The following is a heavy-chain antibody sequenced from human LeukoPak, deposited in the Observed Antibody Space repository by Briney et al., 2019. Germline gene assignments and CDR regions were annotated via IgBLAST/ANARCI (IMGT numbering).Heavy chain of an antibody. V-gene: IGHV3-64*01. CDR2: ISSNGGST. CDR3: AKDPTHYRVWDYYETIGLSY. CDR1: GFTFSSYA. Sequence: PGGSLRLSCAASGFTFSSYAMHWVRQAPGKGLEYVSAISSNGGSTYYANSVKGRFTISRDNSKNTLYLQMGSLRAEDMAVYYCAKDPTHYRVWDYYETIGLSYWGQGTLVTVSS. J-gene: IGHJ4*02. D-gene: IGHD3-22*01.